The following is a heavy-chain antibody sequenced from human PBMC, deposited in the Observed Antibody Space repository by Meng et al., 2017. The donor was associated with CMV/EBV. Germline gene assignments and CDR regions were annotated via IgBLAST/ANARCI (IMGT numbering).Heavy chain of an antibody. Sequence: SVKVSCKASVGTFSSYAISWVRQAPGQGLDWMGGIIPIFGTANYAQKCQGRVTITTDESTSTAYIELSSLRSEDTAVYYCARDGIAARRSYYYYGMDVWGQGTTVTVSS. CDR1: VGTFSSYA. V-gene: IGHV1-69*05. CDR3: ARDGIAARRSYYYYGMDV. CDR2: IIPIFGTA. D-gene: IGHD6-6*01. J-gene: IGHJ6*02.